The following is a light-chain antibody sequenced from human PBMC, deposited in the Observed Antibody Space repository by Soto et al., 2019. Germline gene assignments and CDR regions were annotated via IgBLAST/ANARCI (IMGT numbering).Light chain of an antibody. Sequence: DIVLTQFPATLSLSPGERATLSCRASQSVGTYLAWYQHKPGQAPRLLIYDASKRAIGIPARFSGSGSGTDFALTISSLEPGDFAVYYCQQRSVWPPITFGQGTRLEIK. V-gene: IGKV3-11*01. CDR3: QQRSVWPPIT. CDR2: DAS. J-gene: IGKJ5*01. CDR1: QSVGTY.